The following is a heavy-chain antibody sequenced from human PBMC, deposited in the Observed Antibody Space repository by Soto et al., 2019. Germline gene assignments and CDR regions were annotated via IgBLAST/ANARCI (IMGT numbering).Heavy chain of an antibody. D-gene: IGHD3-16*01. Sequence: EVQLVESGGGLVQPGESLRLSCAASGFSVSSSYMSWVRQTPWKGLEWVSVIYSGGTTYYADSVKGRFTISRDDSRNTLFLQMNSLRVDDTALYYGVQELRSVHNEREAYCWGQGTLVTVSS. CDR2: IYSGGTT. CDR3: VQELRSVHNEREAYC. CDR1: GFSVSSSY. J-gene: IGHJ4*02. V-gene: IGHV3-66*01.